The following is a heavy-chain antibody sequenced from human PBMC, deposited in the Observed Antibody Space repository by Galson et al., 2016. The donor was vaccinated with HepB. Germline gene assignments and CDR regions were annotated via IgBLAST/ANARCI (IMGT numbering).Heavy chain of an antibody. CDR3: AREANHCAKTTCYGPWFDP. J-gene: IGHJ5*02. CDR1: GFTFSDFG. D-gene: IGHD2-8*01. Sequence: SLRLSCAASGFTFSDFGMHWVRQFPGKGLEWVAVIWYDGKNKYYTDSVKGRFTVSRDDSQSTLYLQMNSLRVEDTAVYYCAREANHCAKTTCYGPWFDPWGQGTLVSVSS. V-gene: IGHV3-33*01. CDR2: IWYDGKNK.